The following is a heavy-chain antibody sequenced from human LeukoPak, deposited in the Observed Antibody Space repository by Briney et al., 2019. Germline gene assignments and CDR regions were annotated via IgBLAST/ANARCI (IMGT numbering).Heavy chain of an antibody. J-gene: IGHJ6*03. CDR3: AYDYYFYYMDG. CDR1: RFTFSTYW. CDR2: IKQDGSEK. V-gene: IGHV3-7*01. Sequence: GGSLRLSCAASRFTFSTYWMTWVRQAPGKGLEWVANIKQDGSEKYYVDSVKGRFTTSRDNAKNSLYLQMNSLRAEDTAVYYCAYDYYFYYMDGWGKGTTVTVSS. D-gene: IGHD4-17*01.